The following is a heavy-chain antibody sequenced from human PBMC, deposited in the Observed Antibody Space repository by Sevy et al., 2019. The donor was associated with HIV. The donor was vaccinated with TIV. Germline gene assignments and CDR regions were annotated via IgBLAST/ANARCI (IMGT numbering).Heavy chain of an antibody. CDR1: GFTFSSYA. CDR3: AKEGKSGGSGFTDY. D-gene: IGHD3-10*01. Sequence: GGSLRLSCAASGFTFSSYAMSWVRQAPGKGLEWVSAISGSGGSTYYADSVKGRFTISRDNSKNTLYLQMNSLRAEDTAVYYWAKEGKSGGSGFTDYWGQGTLVTVSS. V-gene: IGHV3-23*01. CDR2: ISGSGGST. J-gene: IGHJ4*02.